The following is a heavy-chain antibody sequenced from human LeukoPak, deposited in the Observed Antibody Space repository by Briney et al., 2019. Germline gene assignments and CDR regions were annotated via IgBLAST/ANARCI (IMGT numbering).Heavy chain of an antibody. CDR1: GGSISSSNW. CDR2: IYHSGST. CDR3: ARASSGWSKGSFDY. V-gene: IGHV4-4*02. J-gene: IGHJ4*02. D-gene: IGHD6-19*01. Sequence: SETLSLTCAVSGGSISSSNWWSWVRQPPGKGLEWIGEIYHSGSTNYNPSLKSRVTISVDKSKNQFSLKLSSVTAADTAVYYCARASSGWSKGSFDYWGQGTLVTVSS.